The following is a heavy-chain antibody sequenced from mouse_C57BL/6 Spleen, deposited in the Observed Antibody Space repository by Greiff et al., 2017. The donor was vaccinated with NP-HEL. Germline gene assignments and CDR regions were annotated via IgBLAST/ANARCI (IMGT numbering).Heavy chain of an antibody. V-gene: IGHV1-53*01. D-gene: IGHD1-1*01. CDR2: INPSNGGT. CDR1: GYTFTSYW. J-gene: IGHJ2*01. Sequence: QVQLKQPGTELVKPGASVKLSCKASGYTFTSYWMHWVKQRPGQGLEWIGNINPSNGGTNYNEKFKSKATLTVDKSSSTAYMQLSSLTSEDSAVYYCARVGIYPYDYGSSRDDWGQGTTLTVSS. CDR3: ARVGIYPYDYGSSRDD.